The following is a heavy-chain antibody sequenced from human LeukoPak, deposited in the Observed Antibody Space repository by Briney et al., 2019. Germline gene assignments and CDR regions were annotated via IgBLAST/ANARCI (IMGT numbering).Heavy chain of an antibody. Sequence: PGGSLRLSCAASGFTSSSYEMNWVRQAPGKGLEWVSYISSSGSTIYYADSVKGRFTISRDNAKNSLYLQMNSLRAEDTAVYYCARDALDYYGSGSYFDPWGQGTLVTVSS. CDR1: GFTSSSYE. D-gene: IGHD3-10*01. V-gene: IGHV3-48*03. CDR3: ARDALDYYGSGSYFDP. J-gene: IGHJ5*02. CDR2: ISSSGSTI.